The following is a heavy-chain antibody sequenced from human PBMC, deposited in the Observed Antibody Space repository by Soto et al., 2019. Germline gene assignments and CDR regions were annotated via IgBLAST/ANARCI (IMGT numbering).Heavy chain of an antibody. J-gene: IGHJ5*02. Sequence: ASVKVSCKASGYTFTSYGISWVRQAPGHGLEWMGWISAYNGNTNYAQKLQGRVTMTTDTSTSTAYMELRSVRSDDTDVYYCARSTDWNGAWFDPWGQGTLVTVSS. CDR1: GYTFTSYG. D-gene: IGHD1-1*01. CDR2: ISAYNGNT. V-gene: IGHV1-18*04. CDR3: ARSTDWNGAWFDP.